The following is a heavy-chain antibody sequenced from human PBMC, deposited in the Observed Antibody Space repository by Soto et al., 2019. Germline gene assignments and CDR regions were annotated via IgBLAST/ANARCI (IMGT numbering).Heavy chain of an antibody. CDR1: GGSFSGYY. CDR2: INHSGST. V-gene: IGHV4-34*01. CDR3: ARGRLFVVTTFRAGYYYYMDV. D-gene: IGHD3-16*01. Sequence: SETLSLTCAVYGGSFSGYYWSWIRQPPGKGLEWIGEINHSGSTNYNPSLKSRVTISVDTSKNQFSLKLSSVTAADTAVYYCARGRLFVVTTFRAGYYYYMDVWGKGTTVTVSS. J-gene: IGHJ6*03.